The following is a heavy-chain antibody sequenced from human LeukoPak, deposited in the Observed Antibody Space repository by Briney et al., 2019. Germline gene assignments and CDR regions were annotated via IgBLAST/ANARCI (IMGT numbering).Heavy chain of an antibody. V-gene: IGHV3-9*01. CDR3: AKDIGPPGYCSSTSCRYYYGMDV. J-gene: IGHJ6*02. CDR2: ISWNSGSI. Sequence: GGSLRLSCAASGFTFSSYAMHWARQAPGKGLEWVSGISWNSGSIGYADSVKGRFTISRDNAKNSLYLQMNSLRAEDTALYYCAKDIGPPGYCSSTSCRYYYGMDVWGQGTTVTVSS. CDR1: GFTFSSYA. D-gene: IGHD2-2*01.